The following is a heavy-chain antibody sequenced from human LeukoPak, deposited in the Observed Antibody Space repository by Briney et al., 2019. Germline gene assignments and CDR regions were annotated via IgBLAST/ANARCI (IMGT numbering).Heavy chain of an antibody. CDR2: MNPNSGNT. V-gene: IGHV1-8*01. CDR1: RYTFTSYD. D-gene: IGHD4-11*01. CDR3: ARGSYSNPNP. J-gene: IGHJ5*02. Sequence: SVKVSFKSSRYTFTSYDINWVRQATGQGLAWMGWMNPNSGNTDYTQKFQGRVTMTRNTSISTAYMELSSLRSEDTAVYYCARGSYSNPNPWGQGTLVTVSS.